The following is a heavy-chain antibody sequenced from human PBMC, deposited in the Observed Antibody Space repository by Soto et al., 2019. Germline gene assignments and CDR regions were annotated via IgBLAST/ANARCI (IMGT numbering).Heavy chain of an antibody. CDR2: IYPGDSDT. J-gene: IGHJ6*02. Sequence: PGESLKISCKGSGYSFTSYWIGWVRQMPWKGLEWMGIIYPGDSDTRYSPSFQGQVTISADKSISTAYLQWSSLKASDTAMYYCARQTFRVASPKQLGTNYGIDVWGQGTKVTVSS. CDR1: GYSFTSYW. V-gene: IGHV5-51*01. CDR3: ARQTFRVASPKQLGTNYGIDV. D-gene: IGHD6-13*01.